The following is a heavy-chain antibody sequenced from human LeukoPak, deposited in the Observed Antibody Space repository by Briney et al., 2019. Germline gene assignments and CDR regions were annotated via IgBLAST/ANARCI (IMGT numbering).Heavy chain of an antibody. D-gene: IGHD3-9*01. CDR1: GFTFSSYE. J-gene: IGHJ4*02. CDR2: IGSSSSVI. CDR3: ARGYDILTGYYYGAFDY. V-gene: IGHV3-48*03. Sequence: GGSLRLSCAASGFTFSSYEMNWVRQAPGKGLEWVSYIGSSSSVIYYADSVKGRFTISRDNAKNSLYLQMNSLRAEDTAVYYCARGYDILTGYYYGAFDYWGQGTLVTVSS.